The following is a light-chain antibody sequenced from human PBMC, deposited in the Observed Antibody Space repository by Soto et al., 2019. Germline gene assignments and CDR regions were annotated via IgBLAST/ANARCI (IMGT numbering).Light chain of an antibody. Sequence: EIVLTQSPGTLSLSPGERATLSCRASQSVSSSYLAWYQQKPGQAPRLLIYGASSRATGIPDRFSGSGSGTDFTLTISRLEPEDFAVYYCQQYGSSPPGLTFGGGTRWISN. CDR2: GAS. CDR1: QSVSSSY. V-gene: IGKV3-20*01. CDR3: QQYGSSPPGLT. J-gene: IGKJ4*01.